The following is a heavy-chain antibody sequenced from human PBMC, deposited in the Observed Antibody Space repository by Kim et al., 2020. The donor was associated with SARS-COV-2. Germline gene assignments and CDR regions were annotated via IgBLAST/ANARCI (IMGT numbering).Heavy chain of an antibody. V-gene: IGHV3-33*05. D-gene: IGHD6-13*01. CDR1: GFTFSSYG. CDR2: ISYDGSNK. J-gene: IGHJ6*02. CDR3: ARGLREQQLVIFYYYYYGMDV. Sequence: GGSLRLSCAASGFTFSSYGMHWVRQAPGKGLEWVAVISYDGSNKYYADSVKGRFTISRDNSKNTLYLQMNSLRAEDTAVYYCARGLREQQLVIFYYYYYGMDVWGQGTTVTVSS.